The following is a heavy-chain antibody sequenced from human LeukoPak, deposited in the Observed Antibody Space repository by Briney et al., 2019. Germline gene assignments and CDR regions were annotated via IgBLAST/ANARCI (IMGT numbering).Heavy chain of an antibody. D-gene: IGHD1-26*01. V-gene: IGHV3-64D*09. Sequence: GRSLRLSCAASGFTFSTYTMHWVRQAPGKGLEYVSAINSNGGNTYYADSVKGRFTISRDNSKNTLYLQMSSLRAEDTAVYYCVKLRRGSYYHFDYWGQGTLVTVSS. CDR3: VKLRRGSYYHFDY. CDR2: INSNGGNT. J-gene: IGHJ4*02. CDR1: GFTFSTYT.